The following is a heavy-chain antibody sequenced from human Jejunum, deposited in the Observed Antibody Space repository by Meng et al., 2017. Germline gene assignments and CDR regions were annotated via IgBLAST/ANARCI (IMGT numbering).Heavy chain of an antibody. D-gene: IGHD7-27*01. CDR2: AST. J-gene: IGHJ4*02. V-gene: IGHV4-61*08. CDR1: GGSVSRSGYQ. Sequence: QLQSRGPGLVCPSGPLPLPAAASGGSVSRSGYQWGWIRQPRGKGLEWIGYASTNYNPSLKSRVTISLDTSKNQFSLKLTSVTAADTAVYYCARDHWGSLDYWGQGILVTVSS. CDR3: ARDHWGSLDY.